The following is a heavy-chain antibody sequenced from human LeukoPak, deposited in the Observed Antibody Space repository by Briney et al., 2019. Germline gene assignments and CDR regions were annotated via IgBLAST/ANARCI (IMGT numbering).Heavy chain of an antibody. J-gene: IGHJ3*02. D-gene: IGHD1-14*01. V-gene: IGHV1-24*01. CDR2: FDPEDGET. CDR3: ATTPALEDASDI. CDR1: GYTLTELS. Sequence: ASVKVSCKVSGYTLTELSMHWVRQAPGKGLEWMGGFDPEDGETIYAQKFQGRVTMTEDTSTDTAYMELSSLRSEDTAVYYCATTPALEDASDIWGQGTMVTVSS.